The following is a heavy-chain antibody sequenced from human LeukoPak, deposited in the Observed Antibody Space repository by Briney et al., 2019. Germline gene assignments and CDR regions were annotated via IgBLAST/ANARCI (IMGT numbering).Heavy chain of an antibody. CDR3: ITPLKDIVVVPAAPGY. CDR2: IKQDGSEK. D-gene: IGHD2-2*01. V-gene: IGHV3-7*01. Sequence: GGSLRLSCAASGFTFSSYWMSWVRQAPGKGLEWVANIKQDGSEKYYVDSVKGRFTISRDNAKNSLYLQMNSLRAEDTAVYYCITPLKDIVVVPAAPGYWGQGTLVTVSS. CDR1: GFTFSSYW. J-gene: IGHJ4*02.